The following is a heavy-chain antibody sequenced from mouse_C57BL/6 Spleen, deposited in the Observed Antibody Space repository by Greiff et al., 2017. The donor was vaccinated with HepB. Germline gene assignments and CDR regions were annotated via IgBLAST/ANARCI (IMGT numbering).Heavy chain of an antibody. V-gene: IGHV1-50*01. Sequence: QVQLQQSGAELVKPGASVKLSCKASGYTFTSYWMQWVKQRPGQGLEWIGEIDPSDSYTNYNQKFKGKATLTVDTSSSTAYMQLSSLTSEDSAVYYCARYDYDDSYWGQGTTLTVSS. D-gene: IGHD2-4*01. CDR2: IDPSDSYT. J-gene: IGHJ2*01. CDR3: ARYDYDDSY. CDR1: GYTFTSYW.